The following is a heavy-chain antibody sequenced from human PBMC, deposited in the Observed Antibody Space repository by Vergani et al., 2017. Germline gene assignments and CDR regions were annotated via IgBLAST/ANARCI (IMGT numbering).Heavy chain of an antibody. J-gene: IGHJ5*02. D-gene: IGHD2-2*01. CDR2: VFHTGTA. Sequence: QVQLVESGPGLVKPSETLSLTCTVSGSSLSSYYWNWIRQPAGKGLEWVGRVFHTGTADYNPSLNSRVTLSVDTTKNQVSLKLTSVTAADTAIYYCARSFGYITSPGRFDPWGQGTLVVVSS. V-gene: IGHV4-4*07. CDR1: GSSLSSYY. CDR3: ARSFGYITSPGRFDP.